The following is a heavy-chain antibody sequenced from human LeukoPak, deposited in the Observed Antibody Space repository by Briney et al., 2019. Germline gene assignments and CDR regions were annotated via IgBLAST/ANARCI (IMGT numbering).Heavy chain of an antibody. CDR3: ASSFYYYGSGSYYIH. D-gene: IGHD3-10*01. CDR1: GGTFSSYA. J-gene: IGHJ4*02. V-gene: IGHV1-69*13. CDR2: IIPISGTA. Sequence: SVKVSCKASGGTFSSYAISWVRQAPGQGHEWMGGIIPISGTANYAQKFQGRVTITADESTSTAYMELSSLRSEDTAVYYCASSFYYYGSGSYYIHWGQGTLVTVSS.